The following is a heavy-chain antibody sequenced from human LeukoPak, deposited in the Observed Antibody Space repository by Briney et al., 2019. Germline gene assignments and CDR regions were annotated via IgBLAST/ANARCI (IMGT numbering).Heavy chain of an antibody. J-gene: IGHJ3*02. D-gene: IGHD3-9*01. Sequence: PGGSLRLSCAASGFTFSSYAMSWVRQAPGKGLEWVSAISGSGGSTYYADSVKCRFTISRDNSKNTLYLQMNSLRAEDTAVYYCAKGRYFDWPYDAFDIWGQGTMVTVPS. CDR1: GFTFSSYA. CDR3: AKGRYFDWPYDAFDI. V-gene: IGHV3-23*01. CDR2: ISGSGGST.